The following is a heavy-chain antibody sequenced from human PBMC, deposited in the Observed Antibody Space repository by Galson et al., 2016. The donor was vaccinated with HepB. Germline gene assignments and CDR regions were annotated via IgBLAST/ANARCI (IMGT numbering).Heavy chain of an antibody. J-gene: IGHJ6*02. V-gene: IGHV3-23*01. CDR2: ISGSGGST. CDR1: GFTFSSYA. D-gene: IGHD3-3*01. CDR3: AKDLGFLEWLFFDSYYYYGMDV. Sequence: SLRLSCAASGFTFSSYAMRWVRQAPGKGLEWDSAISGSGGSTYYADSVKGRFTISRDNSKNTLYLQMNSLRAEDTAVYYCAKDLGFLEWLFFDSYYYYGMDVWGQGTTVTVSS.